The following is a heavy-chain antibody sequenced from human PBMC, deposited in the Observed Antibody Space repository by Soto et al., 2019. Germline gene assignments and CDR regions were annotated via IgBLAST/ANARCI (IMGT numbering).Heavy chain of an antibody. V-gene: IGHV1-69*01. D-gene: IGHD1-1*01. J-gene: IGHJ5*02. CDR1: GGNFSSYA. CDR2: IIPIFGTA. CDR3: ARPHWNLRDWFDP. Sequence: QVQLVQSGAEVKKPGSSVKVSCKASGGNFSSYAISWVRQAPGQGLAWMGGIIPIFGTANYAQKFQGRVTITADESTSTAYMELSSLRSEDTDVYYCARPHWNLRDWFDPWGQGTLVTVSS.